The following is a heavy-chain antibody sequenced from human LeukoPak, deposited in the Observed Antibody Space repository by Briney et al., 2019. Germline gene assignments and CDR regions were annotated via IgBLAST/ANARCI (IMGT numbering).Heavy chain of an antibody. Sequence: GGSLRLSCATSGFTSSGSAIHWVRQASGKGLEWVGRIRSKANSYATTDAASLKGRFTISRDDSKNTAYLQMNSLKTEDTAVYYCARDEAYYYYGMDVWGQGTTVTVSS. V-gene: IGHV3-73*01. CDR3: ARDEAYYYYGMDV. CDR2: IRSKANSYAT. J-gene: IGHJ6*02. CDR1: GFTSSGSA.